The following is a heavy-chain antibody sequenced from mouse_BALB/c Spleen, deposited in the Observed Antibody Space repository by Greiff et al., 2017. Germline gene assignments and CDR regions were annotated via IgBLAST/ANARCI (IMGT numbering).Heavy chain of an antibody. Sequence: DVMLVESGGGLVKPGGSLKLSCAASGFTFSSYAMSWVRQTPEKRLEWVASISSGGSTYYPDSVKGRFTISRDNARNILYLQMSSLRSEDTAMYYCARARVDDTVAPLLNGGQGTLVTVSA. CDR1: GFTFSSYA. D-gene: IGHD1-1*01. J-gene: IGHJ3*01. V-gene: IGHV5-6-5*01. CDR2: ISSGGST. CDR3: ARARVDDTVAPLLN.